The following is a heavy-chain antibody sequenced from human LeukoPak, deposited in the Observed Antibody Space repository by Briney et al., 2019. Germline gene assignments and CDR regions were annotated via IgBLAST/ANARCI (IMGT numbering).Heavy chain of an antibody. D-gene: IGHD3-22*01. CDR1: GYTFTSYG. V-gene: IGHV1-18*01. J-gene: IGHJ6*02. CDR3: AREIVDRFFYYYGMDV. Sequence: ASVKVSCKASGYTFTSYGISWVRQAPGQGLEWMGWISAYNGNTNYAQKLQGRVTMATDTSTSTAYMELRSLRSDDTAVYYCAREIVDRFFYYYGMDVWGQGTTVTV. CDR2: ISAYNGNT.